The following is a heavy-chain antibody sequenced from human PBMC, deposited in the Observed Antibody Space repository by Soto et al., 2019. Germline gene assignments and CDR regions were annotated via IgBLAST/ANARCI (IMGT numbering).Heavy chain of an antibody. V-gene: IGHV3-23*01. CDR3: PIMVVGPAAKSVCFGY. D-gene: IGHD2-2*01. CDR2: ISGSGGST. CDR1: GFTFSSYA. Sequence: EVQLLESGGGLVQPGGSLRLSCAASGFTFSSYAMSWVRQAPGKGLEWVSAISGSGGSTYYADSVKGRFTISRDNSKNALYHQMNSLRAENTAVYYYPIMVVGPAAKSVCFGYWGEGQLVGAAS. J-gene: IGHJ4*02.